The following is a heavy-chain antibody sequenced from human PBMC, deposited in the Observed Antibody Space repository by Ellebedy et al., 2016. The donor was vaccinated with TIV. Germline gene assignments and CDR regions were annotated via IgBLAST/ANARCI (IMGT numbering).Heavy chain of an antibody. Sequence: GESLKISCAASGFTFSDYAMNWVRQAPGKGLEWVSSISPTSSHIFDADSVKGRFTISRDNSKNTLFLQMSSLRAEDTAVYFCARRSTDFAFDSWGQGTLVTVSS. CDR2: ISPTSSHI. CDR3: ARRSTDFAFDS. CDR1: GFTFSDYA. D-gene: IGHD3/OR15-3a*01. J-gene: IGHJ4*02. V-gene: IGHV3-21*04.